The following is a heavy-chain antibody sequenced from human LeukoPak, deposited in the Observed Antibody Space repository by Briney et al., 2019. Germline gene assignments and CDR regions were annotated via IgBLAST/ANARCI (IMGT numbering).Heavy chain of an antibody. CDR3: ARETQWLRHVDY. CDR2: ISSSSSYI. CDR1: GFTVRTNS. D-gene: IGHD5-12*01. J-gene: IGHJ4*02. Sequence: PGGSLRLSCAASGFTVRTNSMSWVRQAPGKGPEWVSSISSSSSYIYYADSVKGRFTISRDNAKNSLYLQMNSLRVEDTAVYYCARETQWLRHVDYWGQGTLVTVSS. V-gene: IGHV3-21*01.